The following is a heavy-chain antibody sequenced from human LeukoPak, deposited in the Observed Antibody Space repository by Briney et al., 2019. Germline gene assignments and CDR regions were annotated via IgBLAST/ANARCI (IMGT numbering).Heavy chain of an antibody. Sequence: AGRSLRLSCAASGFSFSTYGMHWVRQAPGKGLEWVAVIWYDGNTKYYADSVKGRFTISRDKSKNTLYLQMNSLKPEDTAVYYCARGEAFHYDRSGYPDYWGQGTLVTVSS. CDR1: GFSFSTYG. D-gene: IGHD3-22*01. CDR2: IWYDGNTK. V-gene: IGHV3-33*01. J-gene: IGHJ4*02. CDR3: ARGEAFHYDRSGYPDY.